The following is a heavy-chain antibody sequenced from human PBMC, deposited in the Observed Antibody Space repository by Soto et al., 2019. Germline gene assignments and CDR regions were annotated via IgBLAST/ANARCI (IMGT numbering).Heavy chain of an antibody. CDR2: IIPIFGTA. V-gene: IGHV1-69*01. D-gene: IGHD3-22*01. Sequence: QVQLVQSGAEGKKPGSSFKVSCKASGGTFSSYAISWVRQAPGQGREWMGGIIPIFGTANYAQKFQGRVKSTPDESTSPTHMGLSSLRSEDTAVDYCSRERPTSGYYDRPLWYFDYWGQGNQVTVSS. J-gene: IGHJ4*02. CDR3: SRERPTSGYYDRPLWYFDY. CDR1: GGTFSSYA.